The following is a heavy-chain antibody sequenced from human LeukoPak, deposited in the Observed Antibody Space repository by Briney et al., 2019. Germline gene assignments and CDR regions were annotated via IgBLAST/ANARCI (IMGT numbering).Heavy chain of an antibody. CDR2: ISSSSSYT. CDR1: GFTFSDYY. Sequence: GGSLRLSCAASGFTFSDYYMSWSRQAPGKGLEWVSYISSSSSYTNYADSVKGRFTISRDNAKNPLYLQMNSLRAEDTAVYYCARLGYGPYGMDVWGQGTTVTVSS. J-gene: IGHJ6*02. V-gene: IGHV3-11*06. CDR3: ARLGYGPYGMDV. D-gene: IGHD3-10*01.